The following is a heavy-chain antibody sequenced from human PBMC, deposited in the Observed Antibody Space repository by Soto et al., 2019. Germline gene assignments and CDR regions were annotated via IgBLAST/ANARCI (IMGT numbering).Heavy chain of an antibody. V-gene: IGHV4-31*03. D-gene: IGHD1-26*01. CDR3: ARWEIRIRNAFYI. J-gene: IGHJ3*02. CDR1: GGSISSCGYY. CDR2: IYYSGTT. Sequence: SETLSLTCTVSGGSISSCGYYWSWIRQHPGKGLEWIGYIYYSGTTYYNPSLKSRVTISVDTSKNHFSLKLSSVTAADTAVYYCARWEIRIRNAFYISGQGTIVNVSS.